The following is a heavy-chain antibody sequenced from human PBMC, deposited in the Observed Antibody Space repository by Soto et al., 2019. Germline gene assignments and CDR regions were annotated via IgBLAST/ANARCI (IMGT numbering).Heavy chain of an antibody. V-gene: IGHV3-23*01. CDR1: GFDFSNYD. J-gene: IGHJ5*02. D-gene: IGHD3-16*01. CDR2: IRSSGTTT. Sequence: GGSLRLSCAASGFDFSNYDMSWVRQAPGKGLEWVSTIRSSGTTTFYADSVKGRFTISRDNSMDTLHLQMKSLRADDTAVYFCAKGPRSNRLVTFGEDPWGQGTLVTVSS. CDR3: AKGPRSNRLVTFGEDP.